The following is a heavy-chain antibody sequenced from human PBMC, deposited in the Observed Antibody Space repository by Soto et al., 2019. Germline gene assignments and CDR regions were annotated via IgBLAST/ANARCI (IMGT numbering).Heavy chain of an antibody. V-gene: IGHV3-11*05. Sequence: QVPLVESGGGLVKPGESLRLSCAASGFTFSDFYLNWIRQAPGKGLEWISYISSSGFYRNYADSVKGRFTISRDNANNSVFLQMNSLRAEDTAIYYCATMSSTGWYVYWGQGTLVTVSS. CDR2: ISSSGFYR. D-gene: IGHD6-19*01. CDR1: GFTFSDFY. J-gene: IGHJ4*02. CDR3: ATMSSTGWYVY.